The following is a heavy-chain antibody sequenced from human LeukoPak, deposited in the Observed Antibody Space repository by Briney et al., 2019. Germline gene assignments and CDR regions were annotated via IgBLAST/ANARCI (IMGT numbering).Heavy chain of an antibody. V-gene: IGHV3-48*01. CDR1: GFTFSTYT. J-gene: IGHJ4*02. CDR3: AREDWYDSSGYNPFDY. Sequence: GGSLRLSCAASGFTFSTYTMNWVRQAPGKGLEWVSSISTSSTIYYADSVKGRFTISRDNAKNSLYLQMNSLRGEDTAVYFCAREDWYDSSGYNPFDYWGQGTLVTVSS. D-gene: IGHD3-22*01. CDR2: ISTSSTI.